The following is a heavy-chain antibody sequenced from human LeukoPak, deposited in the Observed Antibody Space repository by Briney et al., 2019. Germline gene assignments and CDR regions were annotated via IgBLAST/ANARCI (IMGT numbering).Heavy chain of an antibody. CDR1: GYTFTSYG. CDR3: ARGMLGSYDSSGYYALGV. Sequence: GASVKVSSKASGYTFTSYGISWVRQAPGQGLEWMGWISAYNGNTNYAQKLQGRVTMTTDTSTSTAYMELRSLRSDDTAVYYCARGMLGSYDSSGYYALGVWGQGTKVTVSS. J-gene: IGHJ3*01. D-gene: IGHD3-22*01. V-gene: IGHV1-18*01. CDR2: ISAYNGNT.